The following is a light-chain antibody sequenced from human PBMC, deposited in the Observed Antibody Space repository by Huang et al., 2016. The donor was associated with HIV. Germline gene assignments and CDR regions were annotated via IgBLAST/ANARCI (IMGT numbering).Light chain of an antibody. J-gene: IGKJ5*01. CDR3: QQYTDWPIT. CDR2: GIS. Sequence: EVVMTQSPATLSVSPGERATLSCRASQRIGSNYLAWYQQKPGQAPRLLIYGISTRATVIPARFSGSGSGTEFTLTISSLQSEDFAVYYCQQYTDWPITFGQGTRLEIK. V-gene: IGKV3-15*01. CDR1: QRIGSN.